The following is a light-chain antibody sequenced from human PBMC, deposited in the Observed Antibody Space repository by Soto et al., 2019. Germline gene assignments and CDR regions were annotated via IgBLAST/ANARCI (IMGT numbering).Light chain of an antibody. V-gene: IGLV3-21*02. CDR1: NIGSKS. Sequence: SYDLTQPPSVSVAPGQTARITCGGNNIGSKSVHWYQQKPGQAPVLVVYDESDRPSGIPERFSGSNSGNTATLTISRVEAGDEAAYYCQVWDSSSDHPHAVFGGGTQLTVL. CDR2: DES. CDR3: QVWDSSSDHPHAV. J-gene: IGLJ7*01.